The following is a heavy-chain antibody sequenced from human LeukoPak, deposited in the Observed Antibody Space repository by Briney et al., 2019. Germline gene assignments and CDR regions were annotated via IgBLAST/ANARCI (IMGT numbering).Heavy chain of an antibody. CDR3: ANDYESSGAFEGY. Sequence: GESLSLSRGASGVTLRSYVMSCVGSARGKGVEWVSFISRSCYNTHYADSVKGRFTITRDTSKNKQYLQMNSLSPEDTAVYDCANDYESSGAFEGYWGQGTLVTVSS. CDR2: ISRSCYNT. V-gene: IGHV3-23*01. J-gene: IGHJ4*02. CDR1: GVTLRSYV. D-gene: IGHD3-22*01.